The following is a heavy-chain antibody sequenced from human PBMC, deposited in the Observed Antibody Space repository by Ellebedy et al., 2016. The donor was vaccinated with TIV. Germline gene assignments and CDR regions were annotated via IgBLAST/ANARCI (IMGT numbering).Heavy chain of an antibody. CDR1: GFTFNNHA. CDR2: ISSGDRT. J-gene: IGHJ4*02. D-gene: IGHD5-12*01. Sequence: PGGSLRLSCAASGFTFNNHAMSWVRQAPGKGLGWVSFISSGDRTYYADSVRGRFTISRDNSKNTVFLQMNSLRAEDTAMYYCAKDREGDIVSPPGWGQGTLVTVSS. CDR3: AKDREGDIVSPPG. V-gene: IGHV3-23*01.